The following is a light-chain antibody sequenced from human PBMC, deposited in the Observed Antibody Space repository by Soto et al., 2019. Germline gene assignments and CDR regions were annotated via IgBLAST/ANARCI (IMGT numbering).Light chain of an antibody. J-gene: IGLJ3*02. CDR2: EVT. Sequence: QSALTQPPSASGSPGQSVTISCTGTSSDVGAYTFVSWYQQHPGKAPKLIIYEVTKRPSGVPDRFSGSKSGNTASLTVSGLQAEDEADYYCSSYAGSNFCVFGGGTQLTVL. CDR3: SSYAGSNFCV. CDR1: SSDVGAYTF. V-gene: IGLV2-8*01.